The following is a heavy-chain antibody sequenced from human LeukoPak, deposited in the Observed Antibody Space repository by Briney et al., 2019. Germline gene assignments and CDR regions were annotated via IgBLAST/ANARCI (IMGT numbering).Heavy chain of an antibody. CDR2: IWSDGHNK. CDR3: ARGLAVSGTMGFHAFDI. V-gene: IGHV3-33*01. J-gene: IGHJ3*02. CDR1: GFTFNDYG. D-gene: IGHD6-19*01. Sequence: PGESLRLSCAASGFTFNDYGIHWVRQAPGKGLEWVAVIWSDGHNKYSADYLGGRFTISRDNSKNTLYLHLTSLRAEDTAVYFCARGLAVSGTMGFHAFDIWGQGTMVTVSS.